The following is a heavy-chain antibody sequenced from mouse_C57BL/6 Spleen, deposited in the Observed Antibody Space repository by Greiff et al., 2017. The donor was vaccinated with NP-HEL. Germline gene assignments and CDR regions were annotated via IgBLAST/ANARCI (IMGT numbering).Heavy chain of an antibody. Sequence: EVKLVESGEGLVKPGGSLKLSCAASGFTFSSYAMSWVRQTPEKRLEWVAYISSGGDYIYYADTVKGRFTISRDNARNTLYLQMSSLKSEDTAMYYCTRDYSNYEFAYWGQGTLVTVSA. CDR1: GFTFSSYA. D-gene: IGHD2-5*01. CDR2: ISSGGDYI. CDR3: TRDYSNYEFAY. J-gene: IGHJ3*01. V-gene: IGHV5-9-1*02.